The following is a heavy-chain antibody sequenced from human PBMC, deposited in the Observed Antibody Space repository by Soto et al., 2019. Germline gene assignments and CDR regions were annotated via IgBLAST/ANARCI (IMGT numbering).Heavy chain of an antibody. D-gene: IGHD6-13*01. Sequence: ASVKVSCKASGYTFTSYDINWVRQATGQGLEWMGWMNPNSGKTGYAQKFQGRVTMTRNTSISTAYMELSSLRSEDTAVYYCARGDSSSWYFRYYYYGMDVWGQGTTVTVSS. CDR2: MNPNSGKT. J-gene: IGHJ6*02. CDR1: GYTFTSYD. CDR3: ARGDSSSWYFRYYYYGMDV. V-gene: IGHV1-8*01.